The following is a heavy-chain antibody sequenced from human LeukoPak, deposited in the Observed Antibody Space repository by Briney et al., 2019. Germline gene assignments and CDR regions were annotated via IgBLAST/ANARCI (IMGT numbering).Heavy chain of an antibody. J-gene: IGHJ4*02. V-gene: IGHV3-49*03. CDR1: GFTFGDYA. Sequence: GGSLRLSCTPSGFTFGDYAMSWFRQAPGKGLEWVGFIRSKAYGGTTEYAASVKSRFTISRDDSKSIAYLQMNSLKTEDTAVYYCTREGHYDSSGYLDYWGQGTLVTVSS. CDR3: TREGHYDSSGYLDY. CDR2: IRSKAYGGTT. D-gene: IGHD3-22*01.